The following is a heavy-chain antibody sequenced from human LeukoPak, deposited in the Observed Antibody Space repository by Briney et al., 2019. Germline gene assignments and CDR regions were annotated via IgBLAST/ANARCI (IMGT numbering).Heavy chain of an antibody. Sequence: SETLSLTCAVYGGSFSGYYWSWIRQPPGKGLEWIGGINHSGSTNYNPSLKSRVTISVDTSKNQFSLKLSSVTAADTAVYYCARRRRSVNRVFDYWGQGTLVTVSS. J-gene: IGHJ4*02. CDR3: ARRRRSVNRVFDY. CDR1: GGSFSGYY. CDR2: INHSGST. V-gene: IGHV4-34*01. D-gene: IGHD1-14*01.